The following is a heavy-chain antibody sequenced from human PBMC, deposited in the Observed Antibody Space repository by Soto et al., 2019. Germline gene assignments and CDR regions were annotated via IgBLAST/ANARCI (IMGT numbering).Heavy chain of an antibody. Sequence: QVQLQESGPGLVKPSQTLSLTCTVSGGSTSSGGYYWTWIRQHPGKGLEWIGYIYYSGSTHYNPSLKSRVTISVDTSKNQFSLKLNSVAAADTAVYYCARGLRYFAWLASGAYFDLWGRGTLVTVSS. CDR1: GGSTSSGGYY. V-gene: IGHV4-31*03. CDR2: IYYSGST. D-gene: IGHD3-9*01. J-gene: IGHJ2*01. CDR3: ARGLRYFAWLASGAYFDL.